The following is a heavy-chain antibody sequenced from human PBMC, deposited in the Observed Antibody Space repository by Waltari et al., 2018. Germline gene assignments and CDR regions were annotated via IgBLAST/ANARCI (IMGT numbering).Heavy chain of an antibody. CDR1: GGTFSSYA. CDR3: ARDGRVVAATYYYYGMDV. V-gene: IGHV1-69*13. CDR2: IIPIFGTA. D-gene: IGHD2-15*01. J-gene: IGHJ6*02. Sequence: QVQLVQSGAEVKKPGYSVKVSCKASGGTFSSYAISWVRQAPGQGLEWMGGIIPIFGTANDEQKFQGRVTITADESTSTAYMELSSLRSEDTAVYYCARDGRVVAATYYYYGMDVWGQGTTVTVSS.